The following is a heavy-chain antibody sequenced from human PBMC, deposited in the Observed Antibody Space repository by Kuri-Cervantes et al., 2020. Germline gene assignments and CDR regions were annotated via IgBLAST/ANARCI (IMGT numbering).Heavy chain of an antibody. Sequence: GESLKISCAVYGGSFSGYCWSWIRQPPGKGLEWVANIKQDGSEKYYVDSLKGRFTISRDNAQNSLYLQMSSLRVEDTAIYYCARGQQLFDYWGQGTLVTVSS. D-gene: IGHD5-24*01. CDR2: IKQDGSEK. J-gene: IGHJ4*02. V-gene: IGHV3-7*01. CDR1: GGSFSGYC. CDR3: ARGQQLFDY.